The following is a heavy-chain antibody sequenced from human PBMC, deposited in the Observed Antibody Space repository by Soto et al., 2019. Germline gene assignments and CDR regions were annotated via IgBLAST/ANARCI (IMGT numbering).Heavy chain of an antibody. V-gene: IGHV4-39*01. CDR3: SRHLRKGGSVIRGVDC. Sequence: QLQLQESGPGLVKSSETLSLTCTVSGGSISSSSYYWGWIRQPPGKGLEWIGSIYYSGSTYFNSSLDSRVSISVNTRHSQVSLKLSCVTAADTAVYYCSRHLRKGGSVIRGVDCWGQGTLVSVSS. CDR2: IYYSGST. J-gene: IGHJ4*02. CDR1: GGSISSSSYY. D-gene: IGHD3-10*01.